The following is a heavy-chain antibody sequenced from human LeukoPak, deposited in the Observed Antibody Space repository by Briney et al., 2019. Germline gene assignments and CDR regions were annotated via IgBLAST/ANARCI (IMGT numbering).Heavy chain of an antibody. CDR2: ISWNSGSI. J-gene: IGHJ4*02. CDR3: AKDMELAVAGIGDY. D-gene: IGHD6-19*01. V-gene: IGHV3-9*01. Sequence: SGRSLRLSCAASGFTFDDYAMHWVRQAPGKGLEWVSGISWNSGSIGYADSVKGRFTISRDNAKNSLYLQMNSLRAEDTALYYCAKDMELAVAGIGDYRGQGTLVTVSS. CDR1: GFTFDDYA.